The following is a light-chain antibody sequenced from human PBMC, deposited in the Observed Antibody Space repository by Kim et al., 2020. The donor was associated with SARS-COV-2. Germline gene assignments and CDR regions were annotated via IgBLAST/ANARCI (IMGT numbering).Light chain of an antibody. V-gene: IGLV1-51*01. CDR2: DNN. J-gene: IGLJ1*01. CDR3: GAWDASLSGYV. Sequence: GQKVTISCSGGRSNIGNNYVNWYQQLTGTAPKFLIYDNNRRPSGIPDRFSGSKSGTSATLDITGLQTGDEGDYYCGAWDASLSGYVFGTGTKVTVL. CDR1: RSNIGNNY.